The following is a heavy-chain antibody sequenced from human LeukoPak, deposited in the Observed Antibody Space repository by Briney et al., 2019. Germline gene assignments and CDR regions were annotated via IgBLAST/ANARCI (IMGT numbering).Heavy chain of an antibody. J-gene: IGHJ3*02. CDR2: IKQDGSEK. Sequence: GGSLRLSCAASGFTFSDYYMSWVRQAPGKGLEWVANIKQDGSEKYYVDSVKGRFTISRDNAKNSLYLQMNSLRAEDTAVYYCAREQWLTKDAFDIWGQGTMVTVSS. D-gene: IGHD6-19*01. V-gene: IGHV3-7*01. CDR1: GFTFSDYY. CDR3: AREQWLTKDAFDI.